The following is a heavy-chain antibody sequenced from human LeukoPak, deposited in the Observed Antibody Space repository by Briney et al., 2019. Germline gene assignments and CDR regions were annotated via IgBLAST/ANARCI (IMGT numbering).Heavy chain of an antibody. CDR1: GGSISSYY. D-gene: IGHD5-24*01. CDR2: IYYSGST. Sequence: SETLSLTCTVSGGSISSYYWSWIRQPPGKGLEWIGYIYYSGSTNYNPSLKSRLTISVDTSKNQFSLKLSSVTAADTAVYYCASFRDGYNLTPHNHDAFDIWGQGTMVTVSS. CDR3: ASFRDGYNLTPHNHDAFDI. J-gene: IGHJ3*02. V-gene: IGHV4-59*01.